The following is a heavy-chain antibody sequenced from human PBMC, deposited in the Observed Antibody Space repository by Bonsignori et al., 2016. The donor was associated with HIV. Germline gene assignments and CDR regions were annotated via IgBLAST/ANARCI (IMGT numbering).Heavy chain of an antibody. CDR3: ARDRVEWLY. V-gene: IGHV4-59*01. Sequence: RQAPGKGLEWIGYIYYSGSTNYNPSLKSRVTISVDTSKNQFSLKLSSVTAADTAVYYCARDRVEWLYWGQGTLVTVSS. D-gene: IGHD3-3*01. CDR2: IYYSGST. J-gene: IGHJ4*02.